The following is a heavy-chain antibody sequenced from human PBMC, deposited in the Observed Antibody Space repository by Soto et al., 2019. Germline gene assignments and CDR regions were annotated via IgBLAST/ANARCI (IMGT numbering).Heavy chain of an antibody. CDR2: IIPIFGTA. CDR3: ARDVDGGSNWFDP. J-gene: IGHJ5*02. CDR1: GGTFSSYA. V-gene: IGHV1-69*13. D-gene: IGHD2-15*01. Sequence: GASVKVSCKASGGTFSSYAISWVRQAPGQGLEWMGGIIPIFGTANYAQKFQGRVTITADESTSTAYMELSSLRSEDTAVYYCARDVDGGSNWFDPWGQGTLVTAPQ.